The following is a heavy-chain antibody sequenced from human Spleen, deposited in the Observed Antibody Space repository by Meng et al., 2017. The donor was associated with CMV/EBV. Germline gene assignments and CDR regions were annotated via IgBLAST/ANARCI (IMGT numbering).Heavy chain of an antibody. Sequence: SETLSLTCAVYGGSFSGYYWSWIRQPPGKGLEWIGEINHSGSTNYNPSLKSRVTISVDTSKNQFSLKLSSVTAADTAVYYCAGRGAGDYYYGMDVWGQGTTVTVSS. CDR3: AGRGAGDYYYGMDV. J-gene: IGHJ6*02. CDR2: INHSGST. CDR1: GGSFSGYY. V-gene: IGHV4-34*01. D-gene: IGHD1-26*01.